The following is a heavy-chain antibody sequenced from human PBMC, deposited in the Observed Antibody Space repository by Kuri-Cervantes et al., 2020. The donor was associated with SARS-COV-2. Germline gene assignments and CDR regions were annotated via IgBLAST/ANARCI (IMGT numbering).Heavy chain of an antibody. V-gene: IGHV3-23*01. D-gene: IGHD1-26*01. CDR2: ISGSGGST. Sequence: LSLTCAASGFTFSSYAMSWVRQAPGKGLEWVSAISGSGGSTYYADSVKGRFTISRDNSKNTLYLQMNSLRAEDMAVYYCAKEIRATTRFDAFDIWGQGTMVTVSS. CDR1: GFTFSSYA. CDR3: AKEIRATTRFDAFDI. J-gene: IGHJ3*02.